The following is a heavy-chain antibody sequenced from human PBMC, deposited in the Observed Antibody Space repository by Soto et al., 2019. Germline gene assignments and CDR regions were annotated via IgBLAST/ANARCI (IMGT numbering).Heavy chain of an antibody. V-gene: IGHV1-3*01. CDR3: ARDTLTVYDSSGYYDDAFDI. Sequence: QVQLVQSGAEVKKPGASVKVSCKASGYTFTSYAMHWVRQAPGQRLEWMGWINAGNGNTKYSQKFQGRVTITRDTSASTAYMELSSLRSEDTAVYYCARDTLTVYDSSGYYDDAFDIWGQGTMVTVSS. CDR2: INAGNGNT. CDR1: GYTFTSYA. J-gene: IGHJ3*02. D-gene: IGHD3-22*01.